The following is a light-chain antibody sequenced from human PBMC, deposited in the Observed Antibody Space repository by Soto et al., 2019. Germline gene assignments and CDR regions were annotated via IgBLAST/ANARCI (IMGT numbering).Light chain of an antibody. Sequence: EIVMTQSPVTLSVSPGERATPSCRASQDINTYLGWYQQKPGQPPRLLIYDASNRASGIPARFSGGGSGTDFTLTIDTLEPEDFAIYYCQHRYNWPLTFGAGTKVDI. CDR1: QDINTY. CDR3: QHRYNWPLT. J-gene: IGKJ4*01. V-gene: IGKV3-11*01. CDR2: DAS.